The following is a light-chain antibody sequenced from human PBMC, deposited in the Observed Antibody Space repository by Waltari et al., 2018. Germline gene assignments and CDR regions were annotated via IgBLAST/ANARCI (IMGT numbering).Light chain of an antibody. Sequence: QSVLTQPPSASGTPGQRVTISCSGSGSNIGINTVNWYQQLPGTAPKLLIYNDNPCPLVVPDRCSGSNSGSSASLAISGLQSDDEANYYCAAWDDSLNGLSFGTGTRVTVL. CDR3: AAWDDSLNGLS. CDR2: NDN. CDR1: GSNIGINT. J-gene: IGLJ1*01. V-gene: IGLV1-44*01.